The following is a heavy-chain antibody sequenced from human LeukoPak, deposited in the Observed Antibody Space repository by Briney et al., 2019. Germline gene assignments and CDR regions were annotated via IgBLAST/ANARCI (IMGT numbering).Heavy chain of an antibody. CDR3: AKAPPPFCSGGSCFDAFDI. CDR1: GLTFSSYA. Sequence: GGSLRLSCAASGLTFSSYAMSWVRQAPGKGLEWVSAISHSGVTTYYADSVKGRFTISRDNSKNTLHLQMNSLRAEDTAVYYCAKAPPPFCSGGSCFDAFDIWGQGTMVTVSS. V-gene: IGHV3-23*01. D-gene: IGHD2-15*01. J-gene: IGHJ3*02. CDR2: ISHSGVTT.